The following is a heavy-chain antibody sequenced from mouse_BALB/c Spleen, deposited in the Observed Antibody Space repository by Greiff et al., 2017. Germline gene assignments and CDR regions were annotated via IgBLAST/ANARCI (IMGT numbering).Heavy chain of an antibody. D-gene: IGHD2-2*01. V-gene: IGHV5-17*02. J-gene: IGHJ4*01. CDR1: GFTFSSFG. CDR2: ISSGSSTI. Sequence: EVQLQESGGGLVQPGGSRKLSCAASGFTFSSFGMHWVRQAPEKGLEWVAYISSGSSTIYYADTVKGRFTISRDNPKNTLFLQMTSLRSEDTAMYYCAREGYDDAMDYWGQGTSVTVSS. CDR3: AREGYDDAMDY.